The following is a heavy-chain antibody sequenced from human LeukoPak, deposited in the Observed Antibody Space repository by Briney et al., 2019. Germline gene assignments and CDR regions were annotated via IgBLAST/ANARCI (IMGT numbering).Heavy chain of an antibody. Sequence: GGSLRLSCVASGFMFSDYYMSWIRQAPGKGLEWVSYISSSSDYTNYADSVRGRFTISRDNAKNSLYLQMNSLRAEDTAVYYCARPPYSSSWDPGWFDPWGQGTLITASS. D-gene: IGHD6-13*01. J-gene: IGHJ5*02. V-gene: IGHV3-11*06. CDR3: ARPPYSSSWDPGWFDP. CDR1: GFMFSDYY. CDR2: ISSSSDYT.